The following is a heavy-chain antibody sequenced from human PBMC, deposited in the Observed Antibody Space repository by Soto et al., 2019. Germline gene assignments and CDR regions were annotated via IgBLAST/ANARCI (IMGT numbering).Heavy chain of an antibody. J-gene: IGHJ3*02. CDR2: IYPGDSDT. D-gene: IGHD2-15*01. CDR3: ASPVHLVAPNPGAFDI. Sequence: PGESLKISCKGSGYSFTSYWIGWVRQMPGKGLEWMGIIYPGDSDTRYSPSFQGQVTISADKSISTAYLQWSSLKASDTAMYYCASPVHLVAPNPGAFDIWGQGTMVTVSS. V-gene: IGHV5-51*01. CDR1: GYSFTSYW.